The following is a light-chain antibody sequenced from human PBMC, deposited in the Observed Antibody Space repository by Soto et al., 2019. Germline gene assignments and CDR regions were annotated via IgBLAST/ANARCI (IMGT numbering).Light chain of an antibody. CDR2: DAS. J-gene: IGKJ1*01. Sequence: DIQMTQSPSTLSASVGDRVTITCRASQSISSWLAWYQQKPGKAPKLLIYDASSLESGVPSRFSGSGSGTECTLTNSSMQADDFATYYCQQYNSYPWTFGQGTKVEIK. CDR3: QQYNSYPWT. CDR1: QSISSW. V-gene: IGKV1-5*01.